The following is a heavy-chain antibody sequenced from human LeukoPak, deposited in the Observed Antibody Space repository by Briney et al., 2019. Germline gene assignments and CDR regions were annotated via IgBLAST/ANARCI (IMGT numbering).Heavy chain of an antibody. CDR2: IWDDGSNK. V-gene: IGHV3-33*01. CDR3: ARDRGGSYYEIAY. D-gene: IGHD1-26*01. CDR1: GFTFSSYG. Sequence: PGGSLRLSCAASGFTFSSYGMHWVRQAPGNGLEWVAVIWDDGSNKYYADSVKGRFTISRDNPKNTLYLQMNSLRAEDTAVYYCARDRGGSYYEIAYWGQGTLVTVSS. J-gene: IGHJ4*02.